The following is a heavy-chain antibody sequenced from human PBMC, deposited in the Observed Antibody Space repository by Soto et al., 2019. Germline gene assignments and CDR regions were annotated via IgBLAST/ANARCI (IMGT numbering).Heavy chain of an antibody. CDR1: GGSISSSRYY. V-gene: IGHV4-39*01. CDR3: ARPPTASLDAFDI. Sequence: ETLSLTCTVSGGSISSSRYYWGWIRQPPGKGLEWIGSIFYSGSTYHNPSLKSRVTISVDTSKNQFSLKLSSVTAADTAVYYCARPPTASLDAFDIWGQGTMVTVSS. CDR2: IFYSGST. J-gene: IGHJ3*02.